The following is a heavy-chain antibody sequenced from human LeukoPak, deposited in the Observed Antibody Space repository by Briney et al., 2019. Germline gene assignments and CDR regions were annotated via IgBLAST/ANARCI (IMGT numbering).Heavy chain of an antibody. CDR3: AREDNLGSGSSPNDY. J-gene: IGHJ4*02. Sequence: ASVKVSCKASGYTFTGYYMDWVRQAPGQGLEWMGRINPNSGGTNYAQKFQGRVTMTRDTSISTAYMELSRLRSDDTAVYYCAREDNLGSGSSPNDYWGQGTLVTVSS. V-gene: IGHV1-2*06. CDR1: GYTFTGYY. CDR2: INPNSGGT. D-gene: IGHD6-19*01.